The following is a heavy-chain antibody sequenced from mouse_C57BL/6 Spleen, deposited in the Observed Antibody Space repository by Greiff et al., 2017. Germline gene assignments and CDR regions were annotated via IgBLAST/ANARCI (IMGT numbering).Heavy chain of an antibody. Sequence: DVQLQESGPGLVKPSQSLSLTCSVTGYSITSGYYWNWIRQFPGNKLEWMGYISYDGSNNYNPSLKNRISITRDTSKNQFFLKLNSVTTEDTATYYCAREGGNYEGYFDVWGTGTTVTVSS. V-gene: IGHV3-6*01. CDR1: GYSITSGYY. CDR2: ISYDGSN. D-gene: IGHD2-1*01. J-gene: IGHJ1*03. CDR3: AREGGNYEGYFDV.